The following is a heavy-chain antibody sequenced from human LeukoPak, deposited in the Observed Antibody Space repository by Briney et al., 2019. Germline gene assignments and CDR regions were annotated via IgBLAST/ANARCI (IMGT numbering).Heavy chain of an antibody. CDR3: AQARFSGYYFDY. Sequence: GSLRLSCAASGFTVSSNYMSWIRQPPGKGLEWIGEIYHSGSTNYNPSLKSRVTISVDKSKNQFSLKLNSVTAADTAVYYCAQARFSGYYFDYWGQGTLVTISS. V-gene: IGHV4-4*02. CDR2: IYHSGST. J-gene: IGHJ4*02. D-gene: IGHD3-10*01. CDR1: GFTVSSNY.